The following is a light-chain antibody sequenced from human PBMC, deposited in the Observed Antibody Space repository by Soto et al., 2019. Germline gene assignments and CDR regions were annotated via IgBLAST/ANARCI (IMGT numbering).Light chain of an antibody. CDR3: QEGTYWPA. CDR1: QSVSGS. J-gene: IGKJ4*01. Sequence: EIVLTQSPAILSLSPGEKATLSCRASQSVSGSVGWYQQKPGQAPRLIIYDASVRATGIPARFSGSGSGTDFTLTISSLEPEDFAVYYCQEGTYWPAFGGGTKVDIK. V-gene: IGKV3-11*01. CDR2: DAS.